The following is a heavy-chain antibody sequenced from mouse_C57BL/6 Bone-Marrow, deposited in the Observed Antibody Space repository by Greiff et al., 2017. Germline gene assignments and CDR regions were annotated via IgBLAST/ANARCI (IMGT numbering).Heavy chain of an antibody. CDR2: IDPSDSYT. J-gene: IGHJ3*01. D-gene: IGHD3-2*02. CDR3: ALQLRLPFAY. CDR1: GYTFTSYW. Sequence: QVQLQQPGAELVMPGASVKLSCKASGYTFTSYWMHWVKQRPGQGLEWIGEIDPSDSYTNYNQKFKGKYTLTVDKSSSTAYMQLSSLTSEDSAVXYCALQLRLPFAYWGQGTLVTVSA. V-gene: IGHV1-69*01.